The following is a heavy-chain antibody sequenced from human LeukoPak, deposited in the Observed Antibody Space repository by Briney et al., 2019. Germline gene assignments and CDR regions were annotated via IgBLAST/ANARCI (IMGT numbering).Heavy chain of an antibody. Sequence: GASVKVSCKASGGTFSSYAISWVRQAPGQGLEWMGGIIPIFGTANYAQKFQGRVTITADESTSTAYMELSSLRSEDTALYYCATPVKAIIGWFDPWGQGTLVTVSS. D-gene: IGHD2-2*01. CDR2: IIPIFGTA. CDR3: ATPVKAIIGWFDP. CDR1: GGTFSSYA. V-gene: IGHV1-69*13. J-gene: IGHJ5*02.